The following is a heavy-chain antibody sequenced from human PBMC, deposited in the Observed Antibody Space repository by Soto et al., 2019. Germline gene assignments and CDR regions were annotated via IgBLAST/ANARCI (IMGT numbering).Heavy chain of an antibody. CDR3: ARDGYYYDSSGYYYYFHY. V-gene: IGHV1-69*12. Sequence: QVQLVQSGAEVKKPGSSVKVSCKASGGTFSSYAISWVRQAPGQGLEWMGGIIPIFGTANYAQKFQGRVTITANEPTSTTYMELSSLRSEDTAMYDCARDGYYYDSSGYYYYFHYWRQRTLVTVSS. CDR1: GGTFSSYA. D-gene: IGHD3-22*01. CDR2: IIPIFGTA. J-gene: IGHJ4*02.